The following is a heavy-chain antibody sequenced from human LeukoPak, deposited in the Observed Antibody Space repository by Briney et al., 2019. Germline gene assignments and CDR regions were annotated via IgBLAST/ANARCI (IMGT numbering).Heavy chain of an antibody. Sequence: SETLSLTCTVSGVSISSYYWSWLRQPAGKGLEGMGRIYISGSGSTNDNPSLKSQITRTVDTSRNQLSLKLSWGTAADTAVYYCARVADSGYDSRGYFDSWGQGTLVTVSS. CDR2: IYISGSGST. J-gene: IGHJ4*02. V-gene: IGHV4-4*07. CDR1: GVSISSYY. D-gene: IGHD5-12*01. CDR3: ARVADSGYDSRGYFDS.